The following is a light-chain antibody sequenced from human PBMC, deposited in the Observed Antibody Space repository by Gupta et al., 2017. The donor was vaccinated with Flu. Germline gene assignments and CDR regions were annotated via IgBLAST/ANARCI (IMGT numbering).Light chain of an antibody. CDR1: QSVARN. CDR3: QQYNDWPAWT. J-gene: IGKJ1*01. CDR2: GAS. Sequence: DIVMTQSPATLSVSPGERATLSCRASQSVARNLAWYQQKLGQAPRLLIYGASTRATGIPARFSGSGSGTEFTLTISSLQSEDFAIYFCQQYNDWPAWTFGQGTKVEIK. V-gene: IGKV3D-15*01.